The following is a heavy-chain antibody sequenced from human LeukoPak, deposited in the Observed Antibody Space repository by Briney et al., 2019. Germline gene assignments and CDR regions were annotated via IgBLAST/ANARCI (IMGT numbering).Heavy chain of an antibody. J-gene: IGHJ6*03. V-gene: IGHV4-39*07. CDR1: GGSISSSSYY. CDR2: IYYSGST. CDR3: ARHRSSSWYVSYYYYMDV. Sequence: SETLSLTCTVSGGSISSSSYYWGWVRQPPGTGLEWIGSIYYSGSTYYNPSLKSRVTISVDTSKNQFSPKLSSVTAADTAVYYCARHRSSSWYVSYYYYMDVWGKGTTVTVSS. D-gene: IGHD6-13*01.